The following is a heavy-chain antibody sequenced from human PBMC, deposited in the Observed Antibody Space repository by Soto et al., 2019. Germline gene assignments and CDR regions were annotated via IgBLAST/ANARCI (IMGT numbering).Heavy chain of an antibody. CDR3: AKERAVAGTVYYYYYGMDV. CDR1: GFTFSSYA. CDR2: ISGSGGST. Sequence: GGSLRLSCAASGFTFSSYAMSWVRQAPGKGLEWVSAISGSGGSTYYADSVKGRFTISRDNSKNTLYLQMNSLRAEDTAVYYCAKERAVAGTVYYYYYGMDVWGQGTTVTVSS. D-gene: IGHD6-19*01. V-gene: IGHV3-23*01. J-gene: IGHJ6*02.